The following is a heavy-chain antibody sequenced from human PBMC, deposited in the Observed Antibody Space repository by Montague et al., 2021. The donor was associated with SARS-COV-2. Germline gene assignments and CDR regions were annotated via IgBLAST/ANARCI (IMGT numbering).Heavy chain of an antibody. D-gene: IGHD5-18*01. CDR3: ASQEVDTAMDRNYYYYGMDV. V-gene: IGHV4-39*07. J-gene: IGHJ6*02. CDR1: GGSISSNNYY. CDR2: IYDSGST. Sequence: SETLSLTCTVSGGSISSNNYYWDWIRQPPGKGLEWIGSIYDSGSTYYNPSLKSRVTISVDTSKNQFSLKLSSVTAADTAVYYCASQEVDTAMDRNYYYYGMDVWGQGTTVTVSS.